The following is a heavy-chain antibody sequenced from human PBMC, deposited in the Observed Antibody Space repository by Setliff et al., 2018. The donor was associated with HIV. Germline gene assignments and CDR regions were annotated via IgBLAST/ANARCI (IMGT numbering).Heavy chain of an antibody. D-gene: IGHD5-18*01. CDR1: GFTFNMFW. J-gene: IGHJ4*02. Sequence: PGGSLRLSCAASGFTFNMFWMSWVRQAPGKGLEWVANIKQDGSEKYYVDSVKGRFTISRDNAKNSLYLQMNSLRAEDTAVYYCARDVPQLWGQGTLVTVSS. CDR2: IKQDGSEK. V-gene: IGHV3-7*01. CDR3: ARDVPQL.